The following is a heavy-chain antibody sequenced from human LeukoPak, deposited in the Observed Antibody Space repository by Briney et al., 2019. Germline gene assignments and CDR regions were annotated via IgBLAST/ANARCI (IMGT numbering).Heavy chain of an antibody. CDR3: AKWKYSNSGIDDY. Sequence: GGSLRLSCAASGNYWMHWVRQAPGKGLVWVSHINSDGSWTSYADSVKGRFTISGDNSKNTLYLQMNSLRAEDTAVYYCAKWKYSNSGIDDYWGQGTLVTVSS. V-gene: IGHV3-74*01. D-gene: IGHD6-6*01. CDR2: INSDGSWT. J-gene: IGHJ4*02. CDR1: GNYW.